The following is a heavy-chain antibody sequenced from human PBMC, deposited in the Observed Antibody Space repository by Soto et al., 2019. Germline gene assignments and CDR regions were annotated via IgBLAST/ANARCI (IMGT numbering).Heavy chain of an antibody. J-gene: IGHJ3*02. CDR1: GYTFTSYG. CDR2: ISAYNGNT. Sequence: ASVKVSCKASGYTFTSYGISWVRQAPGQGLEWMGWISAYNGNTNYAQKLQGRVTMTTDTSTSTAYMELRSLRSDDTAVYYCATGGLVVPAAADAFDSWGQGTMVTVSS. D-gene: IGHD2-2*01. V-gene: IGHV1-18*01. CDR3: ATGGLVVPAAADAFDS.